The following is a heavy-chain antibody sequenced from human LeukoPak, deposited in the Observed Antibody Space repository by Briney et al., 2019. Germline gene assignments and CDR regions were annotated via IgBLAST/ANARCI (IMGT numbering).Heavy chain of an antibody. V-gene: IGHV3-23*01. CDR2: ISDSGGRT. D-gene: IGHD3-22*01. CDR3: AKRGVVIRVILVGFHKEAYYFDS. J-gene: IGHJ4*02. Sequence: GGSLRLSCAVSGLTLSDYGMSWVRQAPGKGLEWVAGISDSGGRTTYADSVKGRFTMSRDNPKNTLYLQMNSLGAEDTAVYFCAKRGVVIRVILVGFHKEAYYFDSWGQGALVTVSS. CDR1: GLTLSDYG.